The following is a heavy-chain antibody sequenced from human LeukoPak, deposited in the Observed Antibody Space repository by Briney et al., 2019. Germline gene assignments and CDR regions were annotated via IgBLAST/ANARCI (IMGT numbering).Heavy chain of an antibody. V-gene: IGHV3-15*01. Sequence: GGSLRLSCAASGFTFSNAWMNWVRQAPGKGLEWVGRIKSTADGGTTDYAAVVKGRFTISRDDSKNTLYVQMNNLKTEHTGIYYCTTGYSSTWHDGYWGQGTLVTVSS. D-gene: IGHD6-13*01. CDR2: IKSTADGGTT. CDR3: TTGYSSTWHDGY. J-gene: IGHJ4*02. CDR1: GFTFSNAW.